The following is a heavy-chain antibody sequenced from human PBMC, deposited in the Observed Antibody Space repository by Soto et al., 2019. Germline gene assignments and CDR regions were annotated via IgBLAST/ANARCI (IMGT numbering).Heavy chain of an antibody. CDR1: GGTFSTYA. CDR2: IIPMFGTA. D-gene: IGHD5-18*01. J-gene: IGHJ4*02. Sequence: QVQLVQSGAEVKKPESSVKVSCKAPGGTFSTYAISWVRQAPGQGLEWMGGIIPMFGTANYAQRFQDRVTRTADEATNTGYMEVGGLRAEDAAVYFCATGIQLWLRRINNGYSGWGQGTLVTVSS. V-gene: IGHV1-69*12. CDR3: ATGIQLWLRRINNGYSG.